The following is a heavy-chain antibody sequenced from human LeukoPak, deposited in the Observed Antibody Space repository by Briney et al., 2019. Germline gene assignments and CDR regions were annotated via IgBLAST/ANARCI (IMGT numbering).Heavy chain of an antibody. CDR1: GFTFSGYS. CDR2: ISSSSSTI. J-gene: IGHJ4*02. D-gene: IGHD3-10*01. Sequence: PGGSLRLSCAASGFTFSGYSMKWVRRAPGKGLEWISYISSSSSTIYYADSVKGRFTISRDNAENSLYLQMNSLRVDDTAVYYCARGKVVRGVIDYWGQGTLVTVSS. CDR3: ARGKVVRGVIDY. V-gene: IGHV3-48*01.